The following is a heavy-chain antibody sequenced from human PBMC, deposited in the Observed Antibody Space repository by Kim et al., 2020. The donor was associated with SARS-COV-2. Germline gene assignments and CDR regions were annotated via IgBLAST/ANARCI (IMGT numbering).Heavy chain of an antibody. CDR3: AKGIYSGYDAADY. J-gene: IGHJ4*02. Sequence: YYADSVKGRFTISRDNSKNTLYLQMNNLRAEETAVYYCAKGIYSGYDAADYWGQGTLVTVSS. V-gene: IGHV3-30*02. D-gene: IGHD5-12*01.